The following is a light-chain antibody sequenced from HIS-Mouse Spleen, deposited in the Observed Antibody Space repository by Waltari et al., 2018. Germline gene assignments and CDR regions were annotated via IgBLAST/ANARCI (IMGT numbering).Light chain of an antibody. V-gene: IGLV2-11*02. CDR3: CSYAGSYTLV. CDR1: SSDVGGYNY. J-gene: IGLJ2*01. Sequence: QSALTQPRSVSGSPGQSVTISCTGTSSDVGGYNYVSLYQQHPGTAPKLMIYDVSKRPSGVPDRFSGSKSGNTASLTISGLQAEDEADYYCCSYAGSYTLVFGGGTKLTVL. CDR2: DVS.